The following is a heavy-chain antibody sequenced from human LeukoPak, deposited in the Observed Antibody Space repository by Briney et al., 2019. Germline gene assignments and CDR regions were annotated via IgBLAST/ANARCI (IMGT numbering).Heavy chain of an antibody. D-gene: IGHD3-22*01. CDR3: ARVGYDSSGSQAHFDY. J-gene: IGHJ4*02. V-gene: IGHV4-34*01. CDR2: IYYSGST. CDR1: GGSFSGYY. Sequence: NASETLSLTCAVYGGSFSGYYWSWIRQPPGKGLEWIGSIYYSGSTYYNPSLKSRVTISVDTSKNQFSLKLSSVTAADTAVYYCARVGYDSSGSQAHFDYWGQGTLVTVSS.